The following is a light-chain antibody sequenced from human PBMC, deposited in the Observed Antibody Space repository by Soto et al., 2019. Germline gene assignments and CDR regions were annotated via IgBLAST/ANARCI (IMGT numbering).Light chain of an antibody. Sequence: QSALTQPASVSGSPGQSITISCTGNSRDIGGYNYVSWYHQLPGKVPKLIIYDVSNRPSGVSDRFSGSKSGNAASLTISGLQAEDEDDYYCSSYTSTRTLYVFGTGTKVTVL. V-gene: IGLV2-14*03. CDR2: DVS. CDR1: SRDIGGYNY. J-gene: IGLJ1*01. CDR3: SSYTSTRTLYV.